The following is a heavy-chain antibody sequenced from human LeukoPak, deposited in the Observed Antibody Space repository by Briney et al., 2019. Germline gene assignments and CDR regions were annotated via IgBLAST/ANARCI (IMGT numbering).Heavy chain of an antibody. CDR3: AKDHCSGGSCYSPYGAFDI. V-gene: IGHV3-23*01. CDR1: GFTLSSYG. CDR2: ITGSGGST. D-gene: IGHD2-15*01. J-gene: IGHJ3*02. Sequence: GGSLRLPCAASGFTLSSYGMSWVRQAPGKGLEWVSGITGSGGSTYYADSVKGRFTISRDNSKNTLYLQMNSLRAEDTAVYYCAKDHCSGGSCYSPYGAFDIWGQGTMVTVSS.